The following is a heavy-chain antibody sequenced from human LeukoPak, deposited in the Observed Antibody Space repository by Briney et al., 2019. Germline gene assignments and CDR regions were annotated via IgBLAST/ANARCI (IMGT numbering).Heavy chain of an antibody. V-gene: IGHV3-21*05. Sequence: GGSLRLSCAASGFTFSSYAMHWVRQAPGKGLEWVSYISGSSTYTNYADSVKGRFTISRDDAKNSLYLQMNSLRAEDTAVYYCARGPLTGYQYPNDYWGQGTLVTVSS. J-gene: IGHJ4*02. D-gene: IGHD3-9*01. CDR2: ISGSSTYT. CDR1: GFTFSSYA. CDR3: ARGPLTGYQYPNDY.